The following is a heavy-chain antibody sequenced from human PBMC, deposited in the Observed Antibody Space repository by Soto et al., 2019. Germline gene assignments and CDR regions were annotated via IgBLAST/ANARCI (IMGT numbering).Heavy chain of an antibody. D-gene: IGHD3-10*01. CDR1: GFTFSSYW. CDR2: IKQDGSEK. Sequence: GGSLRLSCAASGFTFSSYWMSWVRQAPGKGLEWVANIKQDGSEKYYVDSVKGRFTISRDNAKNSLYLQMNSLRAEDTAVYYCAGTEYGSGSYYYYYYGMDVWGQGTTVTVSS. CDR3: AGTEYGSGSYYYYYYGMDV. J-gene: IGHJ6*02. V-gene: IGHV3-7*01.